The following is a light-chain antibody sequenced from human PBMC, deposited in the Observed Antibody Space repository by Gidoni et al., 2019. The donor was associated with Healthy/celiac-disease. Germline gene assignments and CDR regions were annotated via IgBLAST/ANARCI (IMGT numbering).Light chain of an antibody. CDR2: DAS. CDR3: QQRSNWPPS. J-gene: IGKJ5*01. Sequence: EIVLTQSPATLSLSPGERATLSCRASQSVSSYLAWYQQKTGQAPRLLIYDASNRATVIPARFSGSGSGTDFNLTISSLEPQDFAVYYCQQRSNWPPSCGQGTRLEIK. CDR1: QSVSSY. V-gene: IGKV3-11*01.